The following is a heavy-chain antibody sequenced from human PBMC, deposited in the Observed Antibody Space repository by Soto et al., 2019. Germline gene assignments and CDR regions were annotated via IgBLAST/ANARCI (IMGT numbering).Heavy chain of an antibody. J-gene: IGHJ5*02. Sequence: LSLTCAVSGGAISGSYWWIWVRHAQGKGLEWVSAISGSVGSTYYADSVKGRFTISRDNSKNTLYLQMNSLRAEDTAVYYCAKDPNIVVVVAATNWFDPWGQGTLVTVS. CDR1: GGAISGSYW. CDR3: AKDPNIVVVVAATNWFDP. V-gene: IGHV3-23*01. CDR2: ISGSVGST. D-gene: IGHD2-15*01.